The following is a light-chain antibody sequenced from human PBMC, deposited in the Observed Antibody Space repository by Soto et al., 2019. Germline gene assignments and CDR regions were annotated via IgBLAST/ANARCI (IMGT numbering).Light chain of an antibody. CDR3: MQALQSLT. Sequence: VTTPSPLALPATPGGPACICCRSNQFRHRANGYYYLDWYMQKRGQSPQLLIYLGSNRASGVPDRFSGSGSGTHFTLKISRVEAADVGDYYCMQALQSLTFGQGTRLEIK. V-gene: IGKV2-28*01. CDR1: QFRHRANGYYY. J-gene: IGKJ5*01. CDR2: LGS.